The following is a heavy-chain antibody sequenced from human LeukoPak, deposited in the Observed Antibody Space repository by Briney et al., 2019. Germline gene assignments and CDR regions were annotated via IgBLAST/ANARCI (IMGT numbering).Heavy chain of an antibody. CDR1: GFTFSRYA. CDR2: INTDSSDI. CDR3: ARDTFQPGLIDS. D-gene: IGHD2-2*01. V-gene: IGHV3-21*05. J-gene: IGHJ4*02. Sequence: GGSLRLSCAASGFTFSRYAMNWVRQAPGKGPQWVSYINTDSSDIHYADSVKGRFTISRDNARNTLYLQLSSLRAEDSAVYYCARDTFQPGLIDSWGQGTLVTVSS.